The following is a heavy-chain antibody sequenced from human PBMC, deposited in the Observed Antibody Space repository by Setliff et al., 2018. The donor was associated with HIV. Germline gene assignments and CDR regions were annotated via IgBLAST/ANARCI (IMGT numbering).Heavy chain of an antibody. Sequence: SVKVSCKASGGTFSNHAVTWVRLAPGQGLEWMGGFIPIFGTVNYPQKFQGRVTITTDKSTITAYMELSSLKASDTAMYYCARSPRFDWLPRSEYYCYMDVWGKGTTVTVSS. J-gene: IGHJ6*03. D-gene: IGHD3-9*01. V-gene: IGHV1-69*05. CDR3: ARSPRFDWLPRSEYYCYMDV. CDR1: GGTFSNHA. CDR2: FIPIFGTV.